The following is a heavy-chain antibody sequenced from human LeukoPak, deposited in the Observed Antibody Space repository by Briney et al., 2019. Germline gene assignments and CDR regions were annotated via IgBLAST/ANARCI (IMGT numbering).Heavy chain of an antibody. D-gene: IGHD2-15*01. V-gene: IGHV3-48*03. J-gene: IGHJ4*02. CDR2: ISSSGSTI. CDR3: AGDGRGYCSGGTCYQDY. Sequence: GGSLRLSCAASGFTFSSYEMNWVRQAPGKGLEWVSYISSSGSTIYYADSVKGRFTISRDNAKNSLYLQMNSLRAEDTAVYYYAGDGRGYCSGGTCYQDYWGQGTLVTVSS. CDR1: GFTFSSYE.